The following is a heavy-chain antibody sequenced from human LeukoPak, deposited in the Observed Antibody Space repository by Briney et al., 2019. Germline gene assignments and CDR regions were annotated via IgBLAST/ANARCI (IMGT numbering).Heavy chain of an antibody. D-gene: IGHD3-22*01. J-gene: IGHJ5*02. CDR1: GYTFTSYA. V-gene: IGHV7-4-1*02. CDR2: INTNTGNP. CDR3: ARDGPPSYYYDSSGSIWFDP. Sequence: GASVKVSCKASGYTFTSYAMNWVRQAPGQGLEWMGWINTNTGNPTYAQGFTGRSVFSLDTSVSTAYLQISSLKAEDTAVYYCARDGPPSYYYDSSGSIWFDPWGQGTLVTVSS.